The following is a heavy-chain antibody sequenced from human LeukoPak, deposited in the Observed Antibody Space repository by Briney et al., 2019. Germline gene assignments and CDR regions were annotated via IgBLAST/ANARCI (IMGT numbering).Heavy chain of an antibody. D-gene: IGHD6-6*01. V-gene: IGHV1-69*13. CDR2: IIPIFGTA. J-gene: IGHJ2*01. Sequence: GASVKVSCKASGGTFSSYAISWVRQAPGQGLEWMGGIIPIFGTANYAQKFQGRVTITADESTSTAYMELSSLRSEDTAVYYCARGGSSSSARYFDLWGRGTLVTVSS. CDR3: ARGGSSSSARYFDL. CDR1: GGTFSSYA.